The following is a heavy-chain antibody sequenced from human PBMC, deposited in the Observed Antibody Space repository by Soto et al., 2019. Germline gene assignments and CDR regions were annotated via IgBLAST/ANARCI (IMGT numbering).Heavy chain of an antibody. Sequence: ASVKVSCKASGFSFTGYYIHWLRQAPGQGLEWMGWINAHSGGTEYAQKFQVRVTLTRDTSIATAYLILTSLTSDDTALYYCAKDLTRQLAYWLDPWGQGTQVTVSS. J-gene: IGHJ5*02. D-gene: IGHD6-6*01. V-gene: IGHV1-2*02. CDR1: GFSFTGYY. CDR2: INAHSGGT. CDR3: AKDLTRQLAYWLDP.